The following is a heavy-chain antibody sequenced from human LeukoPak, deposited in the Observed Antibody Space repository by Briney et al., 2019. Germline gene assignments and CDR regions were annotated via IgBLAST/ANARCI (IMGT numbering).Heavy chain of an antibody. D-gene: IGHD5-18*01. Sequence: ASVKVSCKASGYTFTSYDINWVRQAPGKGLEWMGGFDPEDGETIYAQKFQGRVTMTEDTSTDTAYMELSSLRSEDTAVYYCVRDHKIHSYGPAGFDYWGQGTLVTVSS. CDR2: FDPEDGET. CDR1: GYTFTSYD. CDR3: VRDHKIHSYGPAGFDY. V-gene: IGHV1-24*01. J-gene: IGHJ4*02.